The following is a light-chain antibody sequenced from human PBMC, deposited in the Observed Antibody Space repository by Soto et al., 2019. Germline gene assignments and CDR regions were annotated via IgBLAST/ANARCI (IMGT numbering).Light chain of an antibody. V-gene: IGKV1-39*01. CDR3: QQSYSTPPT. CDR1: QSINSY. J-gene: IGKJ1*01. Sequence: DIQKTQSPSSLSASVGDRVTITCRASQSINSYLNWYQQKPGKAPKLLIYAASSLQSGVPSRFSGSGSGTDFSLTISSLQPEDFATYYCQQSYSTPPTFGQGTKVEIK. CDR2: AAS.